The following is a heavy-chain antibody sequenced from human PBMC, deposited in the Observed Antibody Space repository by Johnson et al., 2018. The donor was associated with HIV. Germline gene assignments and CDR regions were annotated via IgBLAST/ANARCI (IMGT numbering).Heavy chain of an antibody. D-gene: IGHD6-6*01. CDR3: AREVRYSSSPAHYAFDI. CDR1: GFTFSSYW. J-gene: IGHJ3*02. V-gene: IGHV3-7*05. CDR2: IKQDGSEK. Sequence: EVQLVESGGGVVQPGGSLRLSCAASGFTFSSYWMSWVRQAPGKGLEWVANIKQDGSEKYYVDSVKGRFTISRDNAKNSLYLQMNSLRAEDTAVYYCAREVRYSSSPAHYAFDIWGQGTMVTVSS.